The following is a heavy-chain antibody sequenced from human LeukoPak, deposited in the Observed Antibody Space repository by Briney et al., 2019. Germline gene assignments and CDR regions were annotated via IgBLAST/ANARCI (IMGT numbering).Heavy chain of an antibody. Sequence: GGSLRLSCAASGFTFSSSWMSWVRQAPGKGLEWVTNIKPDGSEKYYVDSVKGRFTISRDNAKNSLYLQMNSLRAEDTAVYYCARGTLYGDYVDGPDFDYWGQGTLVTVSS. CDR2: IKPDGSEK. J-gene: IGHJ4*02. V-gene: IGHV3-7*01. D-gene: IGHD4-17*01. CDR3: ARGTLYGDYVDGPDFDY. CDR1: GFTFSSSW.